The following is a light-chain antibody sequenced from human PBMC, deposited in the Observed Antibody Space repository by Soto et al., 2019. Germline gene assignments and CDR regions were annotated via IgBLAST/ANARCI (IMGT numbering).Light chain of an antibody. CDR2: KVS. CDR3: MQGTHWPPT. V-gene: IGKV2-30*01. J-gene: IGKJ1*01. CDR1: QSLIYSDGIAY. Sequence: DVVMTQSPLSLPVTLGQPASISCRSSQSLIYSDGIAYLNWFHQRPGQSPRRLIYKVSNRDSGVPDRFSGSGSGTDFTLTISRVEAEDVGVYYCMQGTHWPPTFCRGTKVEIK.